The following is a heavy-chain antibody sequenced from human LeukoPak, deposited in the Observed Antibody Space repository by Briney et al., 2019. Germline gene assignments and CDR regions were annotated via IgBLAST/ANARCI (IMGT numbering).Heavy chain of an antibody. CDR3: VRQPPGVYDTTQNWFDP. CDR1: GYSFPSYW. Sequence: GESLKIPCKVSGYSFPSYWITWMRQVPGKGLEWMGRIAPSDSYTNYNPSFEGHVTMSVEKSITTVYLQWSSLKASDTAMYYCVRQPPGVYDTTQNWFDPWGQGTLVTVSS. V-gene: IGHV5-10-1*01. CDR2: IAPSDSYT. J-gene: IGHJ5*02. D-gene: IGHD3-22*01.